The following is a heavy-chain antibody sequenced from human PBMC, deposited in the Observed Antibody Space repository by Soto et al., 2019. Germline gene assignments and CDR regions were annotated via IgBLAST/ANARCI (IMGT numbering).Heavy chain of an antibody. Sequence: GASLKVSCKASGGTFSSYAISWVRQAPGQGLEWMGGIIPIFGTANYAQKFQGRVTITADESTSTAYMELSSLRSEDTAVYYCARGENCSGGSCYGQRYYYYYGMDVWGQGTTVTVSS. D-gene: IGHD2-15*01. J-gene: IGHJ6*02. CDR1: GGTFSSYA. CDR3: ARGENCSGGSCYGQRYYYYYGMDV. V-gene: IGHV1-69*13. CDR2: IIPIFGTA.